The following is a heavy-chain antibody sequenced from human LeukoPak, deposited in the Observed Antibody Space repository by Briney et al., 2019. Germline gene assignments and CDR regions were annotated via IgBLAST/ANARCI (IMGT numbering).Heavy chain of an antibody. CDR2: IYYSGST. J-gene: IGHJ5*02. CDR3: GRGGYDYRWFDP. V-gene: IGHV4-30-4*01. D-gene: IGHD4-11*01. CDR1: GGSIRSGDYF. Sequence: SQTLSLTCTVYGGSIRSGDYFWSWIRQPPGKGLEWIGYIYYSGSTHYSPSLRSRGTISLDTSKNQFSLKLSYVTAADTAVYYCGRGGYDYRWFDPWGQGTLVTVSS.